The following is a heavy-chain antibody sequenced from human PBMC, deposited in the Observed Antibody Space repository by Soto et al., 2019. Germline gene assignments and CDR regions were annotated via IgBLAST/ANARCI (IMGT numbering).Heavy chain of an antibody. Sequence: GGSLRLSCAASGFTFSTYSMNWVRQAPGKGLEWVSYISSSSSTIFYTDSVKGRFTISRDNAKKSLFLQMNSLRAEDTAVYYCARVKGAYAIDYWGQGTQVTVSS. D-gene: IGHD5-12*01. V-gene: IGHV3-48*04. CDR2: ISSSSSTI. CDR3: ARVKGAYAIDY. CDR1: GFTFSTYS. J-gene: IGHJ4*02.